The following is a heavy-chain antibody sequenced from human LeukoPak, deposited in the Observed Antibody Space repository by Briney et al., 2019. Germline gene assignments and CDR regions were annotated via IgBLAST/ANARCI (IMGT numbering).Heavy chain of an antibody. CDR1: GYTFTSYG. CDR3: ARGYSSGWYAVDY. V-gene: IGHV1-18*01. Sequence: ASVKVSCKASGYTFTSYGISWVRQAPGQGLEWMGWISAYNGNTNYAQKFQGRVTMTRDMSTSTVYMELSSLRPEDTAVYYCARGYSSGWYAVDYWGQGTLVTVSS. D-gene: IGHD6-19*01. CDR2: ISAYNGNT. J-gene: IGHJ4*02.